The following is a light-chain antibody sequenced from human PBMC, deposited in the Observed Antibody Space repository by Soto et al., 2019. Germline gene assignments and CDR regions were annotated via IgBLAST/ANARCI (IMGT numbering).Light chain of an antibody. Sequence: EIVMTQSPATLSVSPGERATLSCRASQSFSNRLAWYQQKPGQAPRLLIYGASTRATGIPARFSGSGSGTEFTLTISNLQSEDFAVYYCQQYNNWPRTFGQGTKV. J-gene: IGKJ1*01. CDR2: GAS. V-gene: IGKV3-15*01. CDR3: QQYNNWPRT. CDR1: QSFSNR.